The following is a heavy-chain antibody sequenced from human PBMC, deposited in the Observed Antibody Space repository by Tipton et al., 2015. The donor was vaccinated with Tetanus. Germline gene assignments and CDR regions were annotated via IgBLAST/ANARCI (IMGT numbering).Heavy chain of an antibody. CDR2: ITPRGSA. Sequence: LRLSCAVSGESLSGHFWSWVRQPPGKGLEWIGEITPRGSASYNPSLKSRVSILGDTSKNQFSLRLRSVAAADTAVYYCARGGRDAYNNPLGAFDVWGRGTTVTVSS. D-gene: IGHD5-24*01. V-gene: IGHV4-34*01. CDR3: ARGGRDAYNNPLGAFDV. CDR1: GESLSGHF. J-gene: IGHJ3*01.